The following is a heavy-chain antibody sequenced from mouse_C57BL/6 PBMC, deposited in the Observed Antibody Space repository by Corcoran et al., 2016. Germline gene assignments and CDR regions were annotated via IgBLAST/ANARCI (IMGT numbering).Heavy chain of an antibody. J-gene: IGHJ4*01. CDR3: ASYRRMDY. CDR2: INPNNGGT. D-gene: IGHD2-12*01. V-gene: IGHV1-26*01. CDR1: GYTFTDYY. Sequence: EVQLQQSGPELVKPGASVKISCKASGYTFTDYYMNWVKQSHGKSLEWIGDINPNNGGTSYNQKFKGKATLTVDKSSSTAYMELRSLTSEDSAVYYCASYRRMDYWGQGTSVTVSS.